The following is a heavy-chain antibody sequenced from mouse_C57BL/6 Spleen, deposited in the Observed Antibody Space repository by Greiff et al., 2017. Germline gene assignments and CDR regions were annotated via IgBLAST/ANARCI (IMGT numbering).Heavy chain of an antibody. CDR1: GYAFSSYW. CDR2: IYPGDGDT. V-gene: IGHV1-80*01. Sequence: VKLMESGAELVKPGASVKISCKASGYAFSSYWMNWVKQRPGKGLEWIGQIYPGDGDTNYNGKFKGKATLTADKSSSTAYMQLSSLTSEDSAVYFCARRDYYGSSPYYFDYWGQGTTLTVSS. D-gene: IGHD1-1*01. CDR3: ARRDYYGSSPYYFDY. J-gene: IGHJ2*01.